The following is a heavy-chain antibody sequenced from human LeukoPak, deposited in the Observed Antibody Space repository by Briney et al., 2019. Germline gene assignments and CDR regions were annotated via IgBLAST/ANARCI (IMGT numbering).Heavy chain of an antibody. CDR2: IIPILGIA. V-gene: IGHV1-69*04. CDR1: GGTFSSYA. CDR3: AREGVYGSGSRYYYYGMGV. J-gene: IGHJ6*02. D-gene: IGHD3-10*01. Sequence: ASVKVSCKASGGTFSSYAISWVRQAPGQGLEWMGRIIPILGIANYAQKFQGRVTITADKSTSTAYMELSSLRSEGTAVYYCAREGVYGSGSRYYYYGMGVWGQGTTVTVSS.